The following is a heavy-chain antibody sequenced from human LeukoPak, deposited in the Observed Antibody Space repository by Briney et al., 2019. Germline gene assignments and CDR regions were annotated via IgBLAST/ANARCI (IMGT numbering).Heavy chain of an antibody. CDR2: ICGSGSST. V-gene: IGHV3-23*01. CDR1: GFTFSSYA. Sequence: QPGGSLRLSCAASGFTFSSYAMRWVRQAPGKGLEWVSAICGSGSSTYYADSVKGRFTISRDNSKNMLNLEMNSLRAEDTAIYYCAKERYSSSWYSVAKDYWGQGTLVTVSS. J-gene: IGHJ4*02. CDR3: AKERYSSSWYSVAKDY. D-gene: IGHD6-13*01.